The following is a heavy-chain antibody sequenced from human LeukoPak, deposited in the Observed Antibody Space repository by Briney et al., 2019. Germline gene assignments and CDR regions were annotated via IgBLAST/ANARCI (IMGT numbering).Heavy chain of an antibody. V-gene: IGHV3-11*01. J-gene: IGHJ4*02. Sequence: GSLRLSCAASGFTFSDYYMSWIRQAPGKGLEWISYISSSGSTIYYPDSVKGRFTISRDNAKNLLYLQMNSLRTEDTAVYYCARDTSTWSPGGYWGQGILVTVSS. D-gene: IGHD6-13*01. CDR1: GFTFSDYY. CDR2: ISSSGSTI. CDR3: ARDTSTWSPGGY.